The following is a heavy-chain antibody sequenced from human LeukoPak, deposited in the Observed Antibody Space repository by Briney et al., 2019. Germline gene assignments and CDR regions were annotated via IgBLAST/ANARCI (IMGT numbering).Heavy chain of an antibody. D-gene: IGHD3-9*01. J-gene: IGHJ6*02. CDR1: GFTFSSYS. CDR3: ARDQYYDILTGYSVSYYGMDV. Sequence: GGSLRLSCAASGFTFSSYSMNWVRQAPGKGLEWVSSISSSSSYIYYADSVKGRFTISRDNAKNSLYLQMNSLRAEDTAVYYCARDQYYDILTGYSVSYYGMDVWGQGTTVTVSS. V-gene: IGHV3-21*01. CDR2: ISSSSSYI.